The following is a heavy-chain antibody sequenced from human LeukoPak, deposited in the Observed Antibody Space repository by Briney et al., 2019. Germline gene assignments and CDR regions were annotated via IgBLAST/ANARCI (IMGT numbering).Heavy chain of an antibody. D-gene: IGHD6-19*01. CDR1: GGSISSSSYY. CDR3: ARPASSGWYPFDY. J-gene: IGHJ4*02. Sequence: SETLSLTCTVSGGSISSSSYYWGWIRQPPRKGLEWIGSIYYSGSTYYNPSLKSRVTISVDTSKNQFSLKLSSVTAADTAVYYCARPASSGWYPFDYWGQGTLVTVSS. V-gene: IGHV4-39*01. CDR2: IYYSGST.